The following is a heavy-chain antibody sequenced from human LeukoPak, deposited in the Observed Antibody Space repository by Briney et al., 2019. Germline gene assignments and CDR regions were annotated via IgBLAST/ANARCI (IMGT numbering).Heavy chain of an antibody. V-gene: IGHV4-59*01. D-gene: IGHD5-24*01. CDR1: VGFLTGYF. CDR3: PRASEMTTNHL. J-gene: IGHJ4*02. Sequence: SETLSLTCSVSVGFLTGYFWNWVRQPPGKGLEWIGFIYYTGSSNYNPSLKNRVTISVDMSKDQFSLMLSSVTAADTAVDYGPRASEMTTNHLWGQGTLVTVSS. CDR2: IYYTGSS.